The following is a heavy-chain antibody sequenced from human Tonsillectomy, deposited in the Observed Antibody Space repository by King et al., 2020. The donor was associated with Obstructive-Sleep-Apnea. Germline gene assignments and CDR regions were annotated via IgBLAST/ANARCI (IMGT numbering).Heavy chain of an antibody. CDR1: GGSISSSNW. CDR3: ARDFRGYNYAVAFDY. J-gene: IGHJ4*02. V-gene: IGHV4-4*02. D-gene: IGHD5-18*01. Sequence: VQLQESGPGLAKPSGTLSLTCAVSGGSISSSNWWSWVRQPPGKGLEWIGEIYHSGSTNYNPSLKSRVTISVDKSKNQFSLKLSSVTAADTAVYYCARDFRGYNYAVAFDYWGQGTLVTVSS. CDR2: IYHSGST.